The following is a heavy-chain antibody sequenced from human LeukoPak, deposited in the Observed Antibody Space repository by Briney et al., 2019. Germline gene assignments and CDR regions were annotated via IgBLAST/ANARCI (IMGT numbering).Heavy chain of an antibody. V-gene: IGHV3-30*02. CDR3: ARDYGDYFDY. J-gene: IGHJ4*02. D-gene: IGHD4-17*01. CDR2: IRYDGSNK. CDR1: GFTFSSYG. Sequence: GGSLRLSCAASGFTFSSYGMHWVRQAPGKGLEWVAFIRYDGSNKYYADSVKGRFTISRDNSKNTLYLQMNSLRAEDTAVYYCARDYGDYFDYWGQGTLVTVSS.